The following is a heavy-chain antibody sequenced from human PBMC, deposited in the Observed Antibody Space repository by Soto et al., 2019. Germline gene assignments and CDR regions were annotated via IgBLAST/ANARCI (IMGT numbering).Heavy chain of an antibody. CDR2: LSGSGVST. CDR3: AKGGGSKDFYETVGYYLYYYYAMDV. D-gene: IGHD3-22*01. J-gene: IGHJ6*02. V-gene: IGHV3-23*01. CDR1: GFTFSSYA. Sequence: EVQLLESGGGLVQPGGSLRLSCAASGFTFSSYAMTWVRQAPGKGLEWVSALSGSGVSTYYADSVKGRFTISRDNSKNTLYLQMNSLRAEETAVYYCAKGGGSKDFYETVGYYLYYYYAMDVWGQGTTVTVSS.